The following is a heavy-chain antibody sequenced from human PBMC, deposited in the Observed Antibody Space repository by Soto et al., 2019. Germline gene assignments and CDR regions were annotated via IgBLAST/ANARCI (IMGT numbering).Heavy chain of an antibody. Sequence: GGSLRLSCAVSGFTFSSYAMSWVRQAQGKGLEWVSAISGSGGSRYYTDSLKGWCYISKDNSKNKLYLQMNSLRAEDTAVYYCAKDVFSSGSQLFDYWGQGTLVTVS. CDR3: AKDVFSSGSQLFDY. J-gene: IGHJ4*02. V-gene: IGHV3-23*01. CDR2: ISGSGGSR. D-gene: IGHD6-19*01. CDR1: GFTFSSYA.